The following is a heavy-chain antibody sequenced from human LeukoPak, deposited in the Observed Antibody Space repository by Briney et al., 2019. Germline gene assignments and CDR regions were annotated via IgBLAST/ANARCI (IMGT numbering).Heavy chain of an antibody. J-gene: IGHJ4*02. Sequence: GGSLRLSCAASGFTVSSNYMSWVRQALGKGLEWVSYISSSASIIHYADSVKGRFTISRDNAKNSLYLQMNSLRAEDTAVYYCARRPRGSGWYGGPDYWGQGTLVTVSS. V-gene: IGHV3-11*04. CDR1: GFTVSSNY. CDR3: ARRPRGSGWYGGPDY. D-gene: IGHD6-19*01. CDR2: ISSSASII.